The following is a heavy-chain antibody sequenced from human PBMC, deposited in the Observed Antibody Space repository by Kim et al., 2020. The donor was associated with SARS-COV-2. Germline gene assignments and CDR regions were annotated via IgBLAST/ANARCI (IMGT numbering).Heavy chain of an antibody. V-gene: IGHV3-23*03. D-gene: IGHD3-3*01. Sequence: GGSLRLSCAASGFTFSSYAMSWVRQAPGKGLEWVSVIYSGGSSTYYADSVKGRFTISRDNSKNTLYLQMNSLRAEDTAVYYCAKWDVYSPNYDFWSGYYTAHPGMDVWGQGTTVTVSS. CDR1: GFTFSSYA. CDR2: IYSGGSST. J-gene: IGHJ6*02. CDR3: AKWDVYSPNYDFWSGYYTAHPGMDV.